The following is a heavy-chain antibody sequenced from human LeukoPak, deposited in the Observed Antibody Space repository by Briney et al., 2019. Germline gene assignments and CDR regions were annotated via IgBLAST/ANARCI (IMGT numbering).Heavy chain of an antibody. CDR2: IDPVDSST. J-gene: IGHJ3*01. Sequence: GESLNISCKGSGYSFTRYWIGWVRQMPGKGLVWMGIIDPVDSSTRYSPSFQGQVTISADKSISTAYVQWSSLKASDTAMYYCARSWTGDTFDFWGQGTLVIVSS. CDR3: ARSWTGDTFDF. D-gene: IGHD3/OR15-3a*01. CDR1: GYSFTRYW. V-gene: IGHV5-51*01.